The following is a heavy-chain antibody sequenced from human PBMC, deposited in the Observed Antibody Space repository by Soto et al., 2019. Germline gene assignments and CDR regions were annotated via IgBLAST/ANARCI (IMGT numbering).Heavy chain of an antibody. CDR3: AREGVAAAGTCHFDY. Sequence: GGSLRLSCAASGFTFSSYGMHWVRQAPGKGLEWVAVIWYDGSNKYYADSVKGRFTISRDNSKNTLYLQMNSLRAEDTAVYYCAREGVAAAGTCHFDYWGQGTLVTVSS. D-gene: IGHD6-13*01. J-gene: IGHJ4*02. CDR1: GFTFSSYG. CDR2: IWYDGSNK. V-gene: IGHV3-33*01.